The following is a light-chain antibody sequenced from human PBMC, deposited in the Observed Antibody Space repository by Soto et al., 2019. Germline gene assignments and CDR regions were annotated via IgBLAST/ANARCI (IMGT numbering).Light chain of an antibody. CDR1: SSDVGSYNL. V-gene: IGLV2-23*02. CDR3: SSYAGFNTVI. CDR2: AVT. Sequence: QSVLTQPASVSGSPGQSITISCTGTSSDVGSYNLVSWYQQHPGKAPKLMISAVTKRPAGVSSRFSGSKSGNTASLTISGLQAEDEAYYYCSSYAGFNTVIFGGGTKLTVL. J-gene: IGLJ2*01.